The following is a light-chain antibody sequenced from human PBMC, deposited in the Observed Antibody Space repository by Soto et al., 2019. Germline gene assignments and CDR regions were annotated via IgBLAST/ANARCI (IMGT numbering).Light chain of an antibody. CDR2: SNN. Sequence: QSVLTQPHSASGTPGQRVTISCSGRSSNIGSNTVNWYQQLPGTAPKLLIYSNNQRPSGVPDRFSGSKFGTSASLAISGLQSEDEADYNCAAWDDSLNGWVFGGGTKLTVL. V-gene: IGLV1-44*01. J-gene: IGLJ3*02. CDR3: AAWDDSLNGWV. CDR1: SSNIGSNT.